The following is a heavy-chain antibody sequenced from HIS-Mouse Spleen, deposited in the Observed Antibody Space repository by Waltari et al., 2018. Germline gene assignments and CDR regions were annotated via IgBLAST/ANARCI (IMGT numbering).Heavy chain of an antibody. CDR1: GYTFTSYG. CDR2: ISAYNGNT. D-gene: IGHD6-13*01. J-gene: IGHJ6*02. Sequence: QVQLVQSGAEVTKPGASVKVSCKASGYTFTSYGISWVRQAPGQGLEWMGWISAYNGNTNYAQKLQGRVTMTTDTSTSTAYMELRSLRSDDTAVYYCARDHSSSWYYYYYGMDVWGQGTTVTVSS. CDR3: ARDHSSSWYYYYYGMDV. V-gene: IGHV1-18*01.